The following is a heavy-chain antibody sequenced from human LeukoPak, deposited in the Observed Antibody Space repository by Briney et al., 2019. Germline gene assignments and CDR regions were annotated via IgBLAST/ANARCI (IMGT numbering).Heavy chain of an antibody. CDR2: ISGSGGST. Sequence: GGSLRLSCAASGFTFSSYAMSWVRQAPGKGLEWVSAISGSGGSTYYADSVKGRFTISRDNSKNTLYLQMNSLRAEDTAVYYCAKLSSGWIYYYYYMDVWGKGTTVTVSS. J-gene: IGHJ6*03. D-gene: IGHD6-19*01. CDR3: AKLSSGWIYYYYYMDV. V-gene: IGHV3-23*01. CDR1: GFTFSSYA.